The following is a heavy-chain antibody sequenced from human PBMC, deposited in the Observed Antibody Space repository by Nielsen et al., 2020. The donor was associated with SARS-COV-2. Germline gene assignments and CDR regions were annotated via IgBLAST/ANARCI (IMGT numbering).Heavy chain of an antibody. V-gene: IGHV3-23*01. J-gene: IGHJ6*02. Sequence: GESLMISCAASGFTFTNYGMTWVRQDPGKGLEWVSTISASGGSTFYTDSVKGRFTISRDSFKNTLYLQMNSLRAEDTAVYYCARSLTLIGGYYGMDVWGQGTTVTVSS. CDR3: ARSLTLIGGYYGMDV. D-gene: IGHD7-27*01. CDR1: GFTFTNYG. CDR2: ISASGGST.